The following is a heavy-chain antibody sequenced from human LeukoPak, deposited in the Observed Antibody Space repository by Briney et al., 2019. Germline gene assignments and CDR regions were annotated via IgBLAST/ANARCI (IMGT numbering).Heavy chain of an antibody. J-gene: IGHJ3*01. D-gene: IGHD1-26*01. V-gene: IGHV3-15*01. Sequence: PGGSLRLSCAASGFTFSNTWMSWVRQAPGKGLEWVGRIKSKTDGGTADYAAPVKGTFTISRDDSENTLYLQMNSLKTGNTAGYXXXTGPKYXGXPGGTFDFWGQGTMVTVSS. CDR3: XTGPKYXGXPGGTFDF. CDR2: IKSKTDGGTA. CDR1: GFTFSNTW.